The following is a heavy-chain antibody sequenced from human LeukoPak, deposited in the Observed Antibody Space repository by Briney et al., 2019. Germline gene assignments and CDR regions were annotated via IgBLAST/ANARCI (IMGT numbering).Heavy chain of an antibody. CDR1: GGSISSYY. D-gene: IGHD3-3*01. J-gene: IGHJ5*02. V-gene: IGHV4-4*09. CDR2: IYTSGST. Sequence: SETLSLTCTVSGGSISSYYWSWIRQPPGKGLEWIGYIYTSGSTNYNPSLKSRVTISVDTSKNQFSLKLSSVTAADTGVYYCARQGMSACYPFDPGGQGTLVTVSS. CDR3: ARQGMSACYPFDP.